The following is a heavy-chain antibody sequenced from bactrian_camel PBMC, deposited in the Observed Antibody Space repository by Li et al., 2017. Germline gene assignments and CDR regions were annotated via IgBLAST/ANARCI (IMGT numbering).Heavy chain of an antibody. D-gene: IGHD6*01. Sequence: HVQLVESGGDLVQPGGSLRLTCVASGFAFDTHQMYWVRQAPGKGLEWVSSILGGGGATDYADSVKGRFTISRDNAKNTVYLQMNSLKPEDTALYYCARGGYGGGMGYWGQGTQVTVS. CDR3: ARGGYGGGMGY. J-gene: IGHJ6*01. CDR1: GFAFDTHQ. V-gene: IGHV3S1*01. CDR2: ILGGGGAT.